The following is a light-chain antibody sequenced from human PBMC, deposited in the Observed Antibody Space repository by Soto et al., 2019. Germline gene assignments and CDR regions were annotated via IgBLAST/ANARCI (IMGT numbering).Light chain of an antibody. CDR3: AAWDASLNAWV. V-gene: IGLV1-44*01. CDR1: SSNIGSNS. J-gene: IGLJ3*02. Sequence: QSVLTQPPSESGTPGQRVTISCSGSSSNIGSNSVSWFQQLPGTAPKLLISNSNQRSSGVPDRFSGSKSGTSASLAISGLQSEDEADYFCAAWDASLNAWVFGGGTKLTVL. CDR2: NSN.